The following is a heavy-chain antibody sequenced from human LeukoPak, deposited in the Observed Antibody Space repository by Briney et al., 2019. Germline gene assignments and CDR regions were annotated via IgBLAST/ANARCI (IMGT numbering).Heavy chain of an antibody. CDR1: GYTFTSYY. CDR2: INPSGGST. Sequence: ASVKVSCKASGYTFTSYYMHWVRQAPGQGLDWMGIINPSGGSTSYAQKFQGRVTMTRDMSTSTVYMELSSLRSEDTAVYYCARVNYGSDWYFDLWGRGTLVTVSS. J-gene: IGHJ2*01. CDR3: ARVNYGSDWYFDL. V-gene: IGHV1-46*01. D-gene: IGHD4-17*01.